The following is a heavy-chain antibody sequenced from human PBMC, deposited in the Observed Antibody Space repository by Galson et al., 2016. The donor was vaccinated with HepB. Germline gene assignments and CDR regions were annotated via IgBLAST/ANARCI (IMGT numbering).Heavy chain of an antibody. D-gene: IGHD3-3*01. CDR1: GFTVSRNY. CDR3: ARAYDFWSGRYYYGMDV. CDR2: IYSGGST. J-gene: IGHJ6*02. Sequence: CAASGFTVSRNYMSWVRQAPGKGLEWVSVIYSGGSTYYADSVKGRFTIPRHNSKNTLYLQMNSLRAEDTAVYYCARAYDFWSGRYYYGMDVWGQGTTVTVSS. V-gene: IGHV3-53*04.